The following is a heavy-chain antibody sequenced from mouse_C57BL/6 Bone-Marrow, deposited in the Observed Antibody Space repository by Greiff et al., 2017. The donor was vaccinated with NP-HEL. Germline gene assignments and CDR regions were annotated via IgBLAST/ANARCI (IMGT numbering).Heavy chain of an antibody. Sequence: QVQLKQPGAELVRPGTSVKLSCKASGYTFTSYWMHWVKQRPGQGLEWIGVIDPSDSYTNYNQKFKGKATLTVDTSSSTAYMQLSSLTSEDSAVYYCASRELGFGFDYWGQGTTLTVSS. J-gene: IGHJ2*01. CDR2: IDPSDSYT. CDR3: ASRELGFGFDY. D-gene: IGHD4-1*01. CDR1: GYTFTSYW. V-gene: IGHV1-59*01.